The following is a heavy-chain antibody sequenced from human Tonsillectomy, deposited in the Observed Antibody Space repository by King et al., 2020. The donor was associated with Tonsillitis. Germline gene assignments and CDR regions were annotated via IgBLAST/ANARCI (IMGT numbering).Heavy chain of an antibody. J-gene: IGHJ3*01. D-gene: IGHD2-8*02. CDR2: IYPSDSDA. CDR3: ARHVHPWWTVPFLGFNF. CDR1: GYDFDIYR. V-gene: IGHV5-51*01. Sequence: QLVQSGAEVRKAGESLRVSCQVSGYDFDIYRIAWVRQLPGKALEWMGVIYPSDSDARYSPSFQGQVIMSADKSIRTAYLQWNSLKSSDTAIYYCARHVHPWWTVPFLGFNFWGQGTMVTASS.